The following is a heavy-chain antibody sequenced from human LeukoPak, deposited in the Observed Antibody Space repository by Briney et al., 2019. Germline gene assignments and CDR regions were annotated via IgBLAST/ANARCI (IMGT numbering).Heavy chain of an antibody. D-gene: IGHD1-26*01. V-gene: IGHV1-69*13. CDR1: GGTFSSYA. Sequence: SVKVSCKASGGTFSSYAISWVRQAPGQGLEWVGGIIPIFGTANYAQKFQGRVTITADESTSTAYMELSSLRSEDTAVYYCARPAGGSYHGYFDYWGQGTLVTVSS. CDR3: ARPAGGSYHGYFDY. CDR2: IIPIFGTA. J-gene: IGHJ4*02.